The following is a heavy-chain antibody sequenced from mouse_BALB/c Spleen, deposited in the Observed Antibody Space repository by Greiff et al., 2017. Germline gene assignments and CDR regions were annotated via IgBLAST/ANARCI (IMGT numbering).Heavy chain of an antibody. CDR2: ISSGSSTN. D-gene: IGHD2-3*01. CDR3: ARDGYWYFDV. J-gene: IGHJ1*01. Sequence: EVQGVESGGGLVKPGGSLKLSCAASGFAFSSYDMSWVRQTPEKRLEWVAYISSGSSTNYYADTVKGRFTISRDNPKNTLFLQMTSLRSEDTAMYYCARDGYWYFDVWGAGTTVTVSS. V-gene: IGHV5-12-1*01. CDR1: GFAFSSYD.